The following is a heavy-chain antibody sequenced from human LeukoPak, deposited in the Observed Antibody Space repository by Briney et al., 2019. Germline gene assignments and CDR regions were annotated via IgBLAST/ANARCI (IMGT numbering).Heavy chain of an antibody. J-gene: IGHJ6*02. D-gene: IGHD4-17*01. V-gene: IGHV3-74*01. CDR3: ALQRYGDYSNMDV. Sequence: GGSLRLSCAASGFTFSSYWMHGVRQAPGKGLMWVSNINSDGSIIRYADFVKGRFTISRDNAKNTLYLQMNSLRAEDTAVYYCALQRYGDYSNMDVWGQGTTVTVSS. CDR1: GFTFSSYW. CDR2: INSDGSII.